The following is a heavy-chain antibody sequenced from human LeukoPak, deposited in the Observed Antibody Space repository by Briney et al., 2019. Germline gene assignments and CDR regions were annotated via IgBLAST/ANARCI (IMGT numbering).Heavy chain of an antibody. D-gene: IGHD2-21*02. Sequence: GGSLRLSCAASRFTFSSYAMNWVRQAPGKGLEWVSGVSDSGDDTYYTDSVKGRFTISRDNSKNTLYLQMNSLRAEDTAVYYCARVVTALDYWGQGTLVTVSS. CDR2: VSDSGDDT. CDR3: ARVVTALDY. J-gene: IGHJ4*02. CDR1: RFTFSSYA. V-gene: IGHV3-23*01.